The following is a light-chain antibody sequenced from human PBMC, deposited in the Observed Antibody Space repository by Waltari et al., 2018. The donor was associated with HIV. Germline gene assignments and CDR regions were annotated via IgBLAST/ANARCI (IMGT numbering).Light chain of an antibody. Sequence: QSALTQPASVSGSPGQSITISCTGTSRDVGGHNYVPWYQQHPGKAPKLMIYEASNRPLGVSNRVSGSKSGNTASLTISGLQAEDEADYYCSSYTSSSTLGFGGGTKLTVL. CDR3: SSYTSSSTLG. CDR1: SRDVGGHNY. J-gene: IGLJ3*02. CDR2: EAS. V-gene: IGLV2-14*01.